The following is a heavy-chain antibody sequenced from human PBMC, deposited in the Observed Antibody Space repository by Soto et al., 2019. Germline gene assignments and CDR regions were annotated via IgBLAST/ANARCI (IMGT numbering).Heavy chain of an antibody. CDR2: MYNTGST. V-gene: IGHV4-59*01. D-gene: IGHD2-15*01. J-gene: IGHJ6*02. CDR3: ARSGIVVVVAAGPLVNYNGMDA. Sequence: SETLSLTCTVSGGSISGYYWSWIRQPPGKGLEWIGYMYNTGSTVYNPSFKSRVTISVDTSKNQFSLKLNSVTAADTAVYYCARSGIVVVVAAGPLVNYNGMDAWGQGTTVTVSS. CDR1: GGSISGYY.